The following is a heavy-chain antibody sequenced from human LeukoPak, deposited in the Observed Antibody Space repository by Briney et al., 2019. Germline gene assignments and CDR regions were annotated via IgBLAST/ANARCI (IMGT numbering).Heavy chain of an antibody. CDR3: AKDKFSGGSGSYYSGYFDY. D-gene: IGHD3-10*01. CDR2: ISWDGGST. J-gene: IGHJ4*02. V-gene: IGHV3-43*01. CDR1: GSTFDDYT. Sequence: GGSLRLSCAASGSTFDDYTMHWVRQAPGKGLEWVSLISWDGGSTYYADSVKGRFTISRDNSKNSLYLQMNSLRTEDTALYYCAKDKFSGGSGSYYSGYFDYWGQGTLVTVSS.